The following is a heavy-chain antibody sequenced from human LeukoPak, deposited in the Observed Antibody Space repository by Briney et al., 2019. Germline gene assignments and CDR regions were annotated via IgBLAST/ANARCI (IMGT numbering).Heavy chain of an antibody. D-gene: IGHD2-2*01. V-gene: IGHV4-38-2*02. J-gene: IGHJ4*02. CDR3: ARYGTSPTYYFDC. CDR1: GYSISRGYY. Sequence: SETLSLTCSVSGYSISRGYYWAWIRQPPGKGLEWIGSVYHSGNTYFNPSLKSRVTISVDTSKNQFSLKLSSVTAADTAVYYCARYGTSPTYYFDCWGQGTLVTVSS. CDR2: VYHSGNT.